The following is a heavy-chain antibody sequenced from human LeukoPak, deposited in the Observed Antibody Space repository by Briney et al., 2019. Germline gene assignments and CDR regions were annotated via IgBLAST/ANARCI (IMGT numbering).Heavy chain of an antibody. V-gene: IGHV3-21*01. Sequence: GGSLRLSCAASGFTFSSYSMNWVRQAPGKGLEWVSSISSSSSYIYYADSVKGRFTISRDNAKNSLYLQMNRLRAEDTAVYFCARADTSDILTGYSDYWGQGTLVTVSS. D-gene: IGHD3-9*01. CDR3: ARADTSDILTGYSDY. J-gene: IGHJ4*02. CDR2: ISSSSSYI. CDR1: GFTFSSYS.